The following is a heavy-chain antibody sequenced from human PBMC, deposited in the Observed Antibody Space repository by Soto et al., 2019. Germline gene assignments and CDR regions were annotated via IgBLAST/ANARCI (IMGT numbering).Heavy chain of an antibody. V-gene: IGHV4-34*01. CDR3: ARGSYTMARGVSRLYYYGMDV. CDR1: GGSFSGYY. CDR2: INHSGST. D-gene: IGHD3-10*01. J-gene: IGHJ6*02. Sequence: SETLSLTCAVYGGSFSGYYWSWIRQPPGKGLEWIGEINHSGSTNYNPSLKSRVTISVDTSKNQFSLKLSSVTAADTAVYYCARGSYTMARGVSRLYYYGMDVWGQGTTVTVSS.